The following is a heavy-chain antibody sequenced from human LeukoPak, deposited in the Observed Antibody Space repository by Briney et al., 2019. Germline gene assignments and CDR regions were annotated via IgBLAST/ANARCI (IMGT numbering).Heavy chain of an antibody. Sequence: SETLSLTCTVSGGSISSYYWSWIRQPAGKGLEWIGRFYTSGSTNYNPSLKSRVTMSVDTSKNQFSLKLSSVTAADTAVYYCARSSSWYGLNWFDPWGQGTLVTVSS. CDR1: GGSISSYY. J-gene: IGHJ5*02. CDR2: FYTSGST. V-gene: IGHV4-4*07. D-gene: IGHD6-13*01. CDR3: ARSSSWYGLNWFDP.